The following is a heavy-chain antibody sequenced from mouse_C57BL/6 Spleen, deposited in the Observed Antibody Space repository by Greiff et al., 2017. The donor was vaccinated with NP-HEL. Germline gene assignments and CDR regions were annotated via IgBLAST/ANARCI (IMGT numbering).Heavy chain of an antibody. Sequence: EVKLMESGPGLVKPSQSLSLTCSVTGYSITSGYYWNWIRQFPGNKLEWMGYISYDGSNNYNPSLKNRISITRDTSKNQFFLKLNSVTTEDTATYYCARETDGYSFAYWGQGTLVTVSA. J-gene: IGHJ3*01. CDR3: ARETDGYSFAY. V-gene: IGHV3-6*01. D-gene: IGHD2-3*01. CDR1: GYSITSGYY. CDR2: ISYDGSN.